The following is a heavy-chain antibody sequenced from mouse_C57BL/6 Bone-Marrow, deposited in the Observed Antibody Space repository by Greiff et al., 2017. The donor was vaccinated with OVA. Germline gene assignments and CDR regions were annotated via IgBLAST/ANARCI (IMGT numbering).Heavy chain of an antibody. CDR2: IDPSDSYT. CDR1: GYTFTSYW. J-gene: IGHJ4*01. D-gene: IGHD1-1*01. Sequence: QVQLQQPGAELVMPGASVKLSCKASGYTFTSYWMHWVKQRPGQGLEWIGEIDPSDSYTNYNQKFKGKSTLTVDKSSSTAYMQLSSLTSEDSAVYYCARCYYGSSFYAMDYWGQGTSVTVSS. V-gene: IGHV1-69*01. CDR3: ARCYYGSSFYAMDY.